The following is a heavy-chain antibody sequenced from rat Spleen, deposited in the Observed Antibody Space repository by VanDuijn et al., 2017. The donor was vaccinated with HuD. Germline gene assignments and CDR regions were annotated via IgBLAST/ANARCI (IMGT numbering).Heavy chain of an antibody. Sequence: EVQLVESGGGLVQPGRSLKLSCAASGFTFSDYYMAWVRQAPTKGLEWVATISSEGRSSYYRESVKGRFTISRDSAKSTLDMRMDSLRSEDTATYYCTRCFDLWGQGVMVTVSS. CDR3: TRCFDL. V-gene: IGHV5-27*01. CDR2: ISSEGRSS. CDR1: GFTFSDYY. J-gene: IGHJ2*01.